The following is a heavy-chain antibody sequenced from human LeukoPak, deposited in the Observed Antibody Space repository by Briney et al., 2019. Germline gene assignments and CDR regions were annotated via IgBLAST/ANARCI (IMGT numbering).Heavy chain of an antibody. Sequence: GGSLRLSCAASGFTFSDYYMSWIRQAPGKGLEWVSYISSSSSYTTYADSVKGRFTISRDNAKNSLYLQMNSLRAEDTAVYYCARGMTTVTSGFYYWGQGTLVTVSS. J-gene: IGHJ4*02. D-gene: IGHD4-17*01. CDR2: ISSSSSYT. CDR1: GFTFSDYY. V-gene: IGHV3-11*06. CDR3: ARGMTTVTSGFYY.